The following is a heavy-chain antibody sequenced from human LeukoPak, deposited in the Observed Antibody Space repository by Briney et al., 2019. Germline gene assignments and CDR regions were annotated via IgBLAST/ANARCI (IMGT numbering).Heavy chain of an antibody. CDR2: FHHGGSP. CDR3: ARDGGIVGASTYFDS. CDR1: GGSISSNC. Sequence: PSETLSLTCTVSGGSISSNCWSWIRQPPGKGLEWIGYFHHGGSPSYNPSLKSRVTMSLDTSKKQFFLKLSSVTAADTAVYYCARDGGIVGASTYFDSWGQGTLVTVSS. D-gene: IGHD1-26*01. J-gene: IGHJ4*02. V-gene: IGHV4-59*01.